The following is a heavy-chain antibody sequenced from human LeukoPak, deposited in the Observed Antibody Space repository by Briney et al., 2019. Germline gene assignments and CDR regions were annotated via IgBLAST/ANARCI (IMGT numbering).Heavy chain of an antibody. CDR2: IYWDDEK. CDR3: AHKKGRLTTDYYFDY. V-gene: IGHV2-5*02. D-gene: IGHD3-3*01. J-gene: IGHJ4*02. Sequence: SGPTLLKPTQPLTLTCTFSGFSLSTSGVGVGWIRQPPGKALEWLALIYWDDEKRYSPSLKSRLTITKDTSKNQVVLTMTNMDPVDTATYYCAHKKGRLTTDYYFDYWGQGTLVTVSS. CDR1: GFSLSTSGVG.